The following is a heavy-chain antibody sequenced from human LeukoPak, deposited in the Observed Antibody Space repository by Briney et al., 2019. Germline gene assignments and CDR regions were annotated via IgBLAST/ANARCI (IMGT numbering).Heavy chain of an antibody. D-gene: IGHD3-16*01. CDR2: ISGSGGST. CDR3: AKGYYDYVWGSYFGY. J-gene: IGHJ4*02. Sequence: GGSLRLSCAASGFTFSSYAMSWIRQAPGKGLDLVSAISGSGGSTYYADSVKGRFTISRDNSKNTLYLQINSLRAEDTGVYYCAKGYYDYVWGSYFGYWGQGTLVTVSS. V-gene: IGHV3-23*01. CDR1: GFTFSSYA.